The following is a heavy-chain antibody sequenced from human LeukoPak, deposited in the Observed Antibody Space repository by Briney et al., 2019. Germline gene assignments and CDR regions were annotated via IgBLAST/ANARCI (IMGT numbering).Heavy chain of an antibody. Sequence: SETLSLTCTVSGGSISSGDYYWSWIRQPPGKGLEWIGSIYYSGSTYYNPSLKSRVTISVDTSKNQFSLKLSSVTAADTAVYYCARLKQYQLLSNWFDPWGQGTLVTVSS. CDR2: IYYSGST. V-gene: IGHV4-39*07. D-gene: IGHD2-2*01. J-gene: IGHJ5*02. CDR3: ARLKQYQLLSNWFDP. CDR1: GGSISSGDYY.